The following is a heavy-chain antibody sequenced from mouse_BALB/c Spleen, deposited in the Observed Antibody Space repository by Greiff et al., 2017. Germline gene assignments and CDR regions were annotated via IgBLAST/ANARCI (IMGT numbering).Heavy chain of an antibody. CDR1: GYTFTSYW. V-gene: IGHV1S127*01. J-gene: IGHJ3*01. CDR2: IDPSDSYT. CDR3: TRHYDGYPL. Sequence: QVQLQQSGAELVKPGASVKMSCKASGYTFTSYWMHWVKQRPGQGLEWIGVIDPSDSYTSYNQKFKGKATLTVDTSSSTAYMQLSSLTSEDSAVYYCTRHYDGYPLWGQGTLVTVSA. D-gene: IGHD2-3*01.